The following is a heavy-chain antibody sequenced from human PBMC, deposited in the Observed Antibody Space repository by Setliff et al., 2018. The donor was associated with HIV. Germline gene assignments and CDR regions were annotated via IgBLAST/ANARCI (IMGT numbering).Heavy chain of an antibody. CDR2: IYHVGTT. CDR1: GYSMSGGYN. Sequence: TLSLTCTVSGYSMSGGYNWGWIRQSPEKGLEWIGNIYHVGTTYYNPSLKSRVTLSVDPSKSQFSLKLSSVTAADTAVYYCAGEFAYWGQGALVTVSS. J-gene: IGHJ4*02. CDR3: AGEFAY. D-gene: IGHD3-10*01. V-gene: IGHV4-38-2*02.